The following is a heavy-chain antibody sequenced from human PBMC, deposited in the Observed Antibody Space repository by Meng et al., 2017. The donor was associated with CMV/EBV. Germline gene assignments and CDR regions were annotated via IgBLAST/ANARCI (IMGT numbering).Heavy chain of an antibody. V-gene: IGHV4-61*01. Sequence: GSLRLSCTVSGGSVSSGSYYWSWIRQPPGKGLEWIGYIYYSGSTNYNPSLKSRVTISVDTSKNQFSLKLSSATAADTAVYYCASFAATTPEYCGMDVWGQGTTVTVSS. J-gene: IGHJ6*02. CDR3: ASFAATTPEYCGMDV. CDR1: GGSVSSGSYY. CDR2: IYYSGST. D-gene: IGHD5-12*01.